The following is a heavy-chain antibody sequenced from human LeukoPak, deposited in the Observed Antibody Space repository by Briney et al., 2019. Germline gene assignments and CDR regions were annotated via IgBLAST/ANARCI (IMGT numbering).Heavy chain of an antibody. CDR1: GFTFSSYA. V-gene: IGHV3-23*01. D-gene: IGHD4-17*01. CDR3: AEDMTTVTYTSDY. CDR2: ISGSGGST. J-gene: IGHJ4*02. Sequence: AGGSLRLSCAASGFTFSSYAMSWVRQAPGKGLEWVSAISGSGGSTYYADSVKGRFTISRDNSKNTLYLQMNSLRAEDTAVYYCAEDMTTVTYTSDYWGQGTLVTVSS.